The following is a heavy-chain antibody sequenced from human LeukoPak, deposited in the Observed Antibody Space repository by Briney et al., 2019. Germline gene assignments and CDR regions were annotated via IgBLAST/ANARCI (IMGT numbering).Heavy chain of an antibody. D-gene: IGHD3-22*01. CDR2: INPNSGAT. CDR3: ARASYYDSSALEAIDY. Sequence: GASVKVSCKASGYTFTTYGISWVRQAPGQGLEWMGWINPNSGATNYAQKFQGRVTMTRDTSISTASMELSSLKPDDTAVYYCARASYYDSSALEAIDYWGQGTLVTVSS. V-gene: IGHV1-2*02. J-gene: IGHJ4*02. CDR1: GYTFTTYG.